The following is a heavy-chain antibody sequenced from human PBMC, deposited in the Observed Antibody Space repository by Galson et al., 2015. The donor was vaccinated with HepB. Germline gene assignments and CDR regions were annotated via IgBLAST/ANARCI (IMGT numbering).Heavy chain of an antibody. CDR3: AREKIALTYSSGWYVGY. D-gene: IGHD6-19*01. J-gene: IGHJ4*02. CDR2: ISYDGSNK. CDR1: GFTFSSYA. Sequence: SLRLSCAASGFTFSSYAMHWVRQAPGKGLEWVAVISYDGSNKYYADSVKGRFTISRDNSKNTLYLQMNSLRAEDTAVYYCAREKIALTYSSGWYVGYWGQGTLVTVSS. V-gene: IGHV3-30-3*01.